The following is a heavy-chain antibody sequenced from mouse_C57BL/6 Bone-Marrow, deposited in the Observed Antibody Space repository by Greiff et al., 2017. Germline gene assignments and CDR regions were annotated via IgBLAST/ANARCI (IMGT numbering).Heavy chain of an antibody. CDR2: IDPSDGYT. Sequence: QVQLQQSGAELVKPGASVKLSCKASGYTFTSYWMQWVKQRLGQGLEWIGEIDPSDGYTNSNQKFKGKATLTVNTSSSTAYMQLISLTSEDSAVYYCARADDYHYCSLDYWGQGTTVTVSS. CDR3: ARADDYHYCSLDY. CDR1: GYTFTSYW. J-gene: IGHJ4*01. V-gene: IGHV1-50*01. D-gene: IGHD2-4*01.